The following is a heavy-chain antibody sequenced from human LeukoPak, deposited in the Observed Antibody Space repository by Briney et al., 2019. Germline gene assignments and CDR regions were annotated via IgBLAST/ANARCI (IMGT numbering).Heavy chain of an antibody. V-gene: IGHV3-30-3*01. D-gene: IGHD3-10*01. Sequence: PGRSLRLSCAASGFTFSSYAMHWVRQAPGKGLEWVAVISYDGSNKYYADSVKGRFTIPRDNSKNTLYLQMNSLRAEDTAVYYCARDRGAFDIWGQGTMVTVSS. J-gene: IGHJ3*02. CDR1: GFTFSSYA. CDR2: ISYDGSNK. CDR3: ARDRGAFDI.